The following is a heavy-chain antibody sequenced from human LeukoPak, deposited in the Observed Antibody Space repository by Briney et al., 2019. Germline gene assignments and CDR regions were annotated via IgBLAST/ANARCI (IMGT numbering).Heavy chain of an antibody. J-gene: IGHJ3*02. Sequence: GGSLRLSCAASGFTFSSYSMNWVRQAPGKGLEWVSSISSSSSYIYYADSVKGRFTISRDNAKNSLYLQMNSLRAEDTAVYYCARDGGPHDFWSFGPPINDAFDIWGQGTMVTVSS. CDR1: GFTFSSYS. CDR3: ARDGGPHDFWSFGPPINDAFDI. D-gene: IGHD3-3*01. CDR2: ISSSSSYI. V-gene: IGHV3-21*01.